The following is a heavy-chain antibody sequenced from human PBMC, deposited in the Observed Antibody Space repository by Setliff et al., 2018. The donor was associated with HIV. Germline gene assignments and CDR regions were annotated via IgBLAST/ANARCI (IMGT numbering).Heavy chain of an antibody. J-gene: IGHJ4*02. CDR2: INTDGSST. CDR3: AAQGVL. CDR1: GFTFKNYW. V-gene: IGHV3-74*01. Sequence: PGGSLRLSCVASGFTFKNYWMHWVRQLPGKGLVWVSRINTDGSSTDYADSVKGRFTISRDNAKNSVLLQMNSLRVEDTAVYFCAAQGVLWGQGTQVTVSS.